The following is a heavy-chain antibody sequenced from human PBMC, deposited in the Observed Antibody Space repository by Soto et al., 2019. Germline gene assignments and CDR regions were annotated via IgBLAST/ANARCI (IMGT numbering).Heavy chain of an antibody. CDR3: HGYGY. D-gene: IGHD5-12*01. CDR2: IYTGGTT. Sequence: EVQLEESGGGLIQPGGSLRLSCVVSGFTVSSSNYVSWVRQAPGKGLEWVSVIYTGGTTYYADSVKGRFTISRDNSKNTLYLQMNSLRAEDTAVYYCHGYGYWGQGTLVTVSS. V-gene: IGHV3-53*01. J-gene: IGHJ4*02. CDR1: GFTVSSSNY.